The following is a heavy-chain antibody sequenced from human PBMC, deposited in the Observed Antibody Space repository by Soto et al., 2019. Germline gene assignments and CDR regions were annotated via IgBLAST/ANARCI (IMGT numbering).Heavy chain of an antibody. D-gene: IGHD1-26*01. CDR3: TTVIPKGKWDLGP. J-gene: IGHJ5*02. V-gene: IGHV3-15*05. CDR1: GFAFSTAW. CDR2: IKSRADGGTT. Sequence: PGGPLRLSCAASGFAFSTAWMSWVRQAPGKGLEWVGRIKSRADGGTTDYAGPVKGRFTISRHDSRNTLYVQMSSLRIEDTAVYYCTTVIPKGKWDLGPWGEGTRATVSS.